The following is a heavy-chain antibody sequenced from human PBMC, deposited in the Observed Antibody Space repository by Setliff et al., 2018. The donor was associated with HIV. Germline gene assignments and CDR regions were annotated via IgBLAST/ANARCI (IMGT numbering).Heavy chain of an antibody. CDR2: INSGGST. CDR1: GFTISGNY. Sequence: GGSLRLSCAASGFTISGNYMSWVRQAPGEGLEWVSVINSGGSTYYIDSVKGRFTISRDDSKNTLYLQINSLRDEDTAVYYCASGSETYVYWGQGTLVTVSS. J-gene: IGHJ4*02. D-gene: IGHD3-10*01. CDR3: ASGSETYVY. V-gene: IGHV3-66*02.